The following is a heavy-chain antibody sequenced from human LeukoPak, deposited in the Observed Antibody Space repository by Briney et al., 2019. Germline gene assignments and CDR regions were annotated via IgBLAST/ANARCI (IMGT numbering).Heavy chain of an antibody. Sequence: SETLSLTCAVYGGSFSGYYWSWIRQPPGKGLEWIGEINHSGSTNYNPSLKSRVTISVDTSKNQFSLKLSSVTAADTAVYYCVRLPGYSSGWRYYYGMDVWGQGTTVTVSS. D-gene: IGHD6-19*01. CDR3: VRLPGYSSGWRYYYGMDV. J-gene: IGHJ6*02. CDR2: INHSGST. CDR1: GGSFSGYY. V-gene: IGHV4-34*01.